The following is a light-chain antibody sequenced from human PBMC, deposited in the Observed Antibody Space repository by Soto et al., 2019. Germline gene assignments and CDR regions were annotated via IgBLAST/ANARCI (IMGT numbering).Light chain of an antibody. CDR3: QQYGSSPWT. V-gene: IGKV3-20*01. J-gene: IGKJ1*01. CDR2: DAS. CDR1: QSVSSTY. Sequence: EIVLTQSPGTLSLSPGERATLSCRANQSVSSTYLAWYQQKPGQAPRLLIYDASSMATGSPDRFSGSGSGTDFTLTISRLEPEDFAVYYCQQYGSSPWTFGQGTRVEIK.